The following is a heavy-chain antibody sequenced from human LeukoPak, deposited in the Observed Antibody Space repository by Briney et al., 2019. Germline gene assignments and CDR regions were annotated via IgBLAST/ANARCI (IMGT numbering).Heavy chain of an antibody. Sequence: GASVKVSCRASGYTFTSYDINWVRQATGQGLEWMGWMNPNSGNTGYAQKFQGRVTMTRNTSISTAYMELSSLRSEDTAVYYCARGVSGSPDYYYYMDVWGKGTTVTISS. CDR3: ARGVSGSPDYYYYMDV. D-gene: IGHD1-26*01. CDR1: GYTFTSYD. J-gene: IGHJ6*03. CDR2: MNPNSGNT. V-gene: IGHV1-8*01.